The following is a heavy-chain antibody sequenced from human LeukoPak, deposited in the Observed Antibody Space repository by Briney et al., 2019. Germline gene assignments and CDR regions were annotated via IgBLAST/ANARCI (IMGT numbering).Heavy chain of an antibody. CDR3: ARDQERYYDSSGSKSWYYYYYMDV. CDR1: GGSISSGSYY. Sequence: SETLSLTCTVSGGSISSGSYYWSWIRQPAGKGLEWIGSIYQSGSTYYNPSLKSRVTISVDTSKNQFSLKVNSVTAADTAVYYCARDQERYYDSSGSKSWYYYYYMDVWGKGTTVTISS. V-gene: IGHV4-61*02. D-gene: IGHD3-22*01. CDR2: IYQSGST. J-gene: IGHJ6*03.